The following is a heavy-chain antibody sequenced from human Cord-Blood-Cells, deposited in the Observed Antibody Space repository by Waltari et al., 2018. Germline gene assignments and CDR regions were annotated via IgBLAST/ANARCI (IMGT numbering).Heavy chain of an antibody. Sequence: QVQLVESGGGVVQPGRSLRLSCAASGFTFSSYAMHWVRQAPAQGLEWVAVIPYDGSNKYYADSVKGRFTISRDNSKNTLYLQMNSLRAEDTAVYYCARGWGHIVVVTAPYFDYWGQGTLVTVSS. D-gene: IGHD2-21*02. CDR2: IPYDGSNK. CDR1: GFTFSSYA. J-gene: IGHJ4*02. CDR3: ARGWGHIVVVTAPYFDY. V-gene: IGHV3-30*04.